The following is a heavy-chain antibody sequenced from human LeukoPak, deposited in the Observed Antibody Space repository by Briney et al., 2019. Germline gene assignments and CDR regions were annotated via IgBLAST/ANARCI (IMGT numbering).Heavy chain of an antibody. V-gene: IGHV4-59*01. CDR2: FDYSGST. J-gene: IGHJ4*02. Sequence: SETLSLTCTVSGGSINSYYWSWIRQPPGKGLEWIGYFDYSGSTNYNPSLKSRVTISVDTSKNQFSLGLSSVTAADTAAYYCARELKVGNTGYYFDYWGQGALVTVSS. CDR3: ARELKVGNTGYYFDY. D-gene: IGHD2/OR15-2a*01. CDR1: GGSINSYY.